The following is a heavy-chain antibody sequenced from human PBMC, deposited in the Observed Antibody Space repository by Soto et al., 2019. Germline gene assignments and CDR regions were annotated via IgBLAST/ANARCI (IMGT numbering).Heavy chain of an antibody. CDR2: ISANNGNT. J-gene: IGHJ4*02. Sequence: VSVEVCCKASGGRFRSYARRWVRQDPGQGLEWMGGISANNGNTNYAQKLQGRVTMTTDTSTSTAYMELRSLRSDDTAVYYCARGRTPRYSGHDLEDRVFDIWAQRTLVTVSS. CDR3: ARGRTPRYSGHDLEDRVFDI. D-gene: IGHD5-12*01. V-gene: IGHV1-18*01. CDR1: GGRFRSYA.